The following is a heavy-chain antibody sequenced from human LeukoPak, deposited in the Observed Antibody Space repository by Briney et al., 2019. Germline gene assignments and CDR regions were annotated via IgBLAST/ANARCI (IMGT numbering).Heavy chain of an antibody. Sequence: GGSLRLSCAASGFTFSSYAMTWVRQTPGKGLEWVSTISDNGGRTYYADSVKGRFTISRDNSKNTLYLQMNSLRAGDTAVYYCAKDRWGCYPENWGQGTLVTVSS. V-gene: IGHV3-23*01. CDR2: ISDNGGRT. CDR3: AKDRWGCYPEN. CDR1: GFTFSSYA. J-gene: IGHJ4*02. D-gene: IGHD3-16*02.